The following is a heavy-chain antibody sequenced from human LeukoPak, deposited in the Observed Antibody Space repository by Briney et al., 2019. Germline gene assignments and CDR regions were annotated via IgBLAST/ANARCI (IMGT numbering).Heavy chain of an antibody. J-gene: IGHJ6*02. D-gene: IGHD1-1*01. CDR3: ARDRSFARGGTADGGPPYYYGMDV. CDR2: IIPIFGTA. V-gene: IGHV1-69*13. CDR1: GGTFSSYA. Sequence: EASVKVSCKASGGTFSSYAISWVRQAPGQGPEWMGGIIPIFGTANYAQKFQGRVTITADESTSTVYMELSSLRSEDTAVYYCARDRSFARGGTADGGPPYYYGMDVWGQGTTVTVPS.